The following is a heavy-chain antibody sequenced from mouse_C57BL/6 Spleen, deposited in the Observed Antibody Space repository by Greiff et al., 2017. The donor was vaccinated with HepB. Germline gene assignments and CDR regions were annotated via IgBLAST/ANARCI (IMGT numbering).Heavy chain of an antibody. Sequence: QVQLQQSGAELVKPGASVKISCKASGYAFSSYWMNWVKQRPGKGLEWIGQIYPGDGDTNYNGKFKGKATLTADKSSSTAYMQLSSLTSEDSAVYFCARDYYGSSPWFAYWGQGTLVTVS. CDR1: GYAFSSYW. V-gene: IGHV1-80*01. CDR2: IYPGDGDT. J-gene: IGHJ3*01. D-gene: IGHD1-1*01. CDR3: ARDYYGSSPWFAY.